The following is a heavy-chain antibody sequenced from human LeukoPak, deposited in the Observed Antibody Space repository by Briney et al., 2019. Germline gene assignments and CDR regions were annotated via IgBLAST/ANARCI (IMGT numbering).Heavy chain of an antibody. CDR3: ARQSPWYVTDY. J-gene: IGHJ4*02. CDR1: GASISSYF. Sequence: PSETLSLTCTVSGASISSYFWNWIRQPAGKGLEWIGRVYNSGTTNYNPSLKSRVTMSVDTSKNQFSLKLSSVTAADTAVYFCARQSPWYVTDYWGQGTLVTVSS. D-gene: IGHD1-14*01. CDR2: VYNSGTT. V-gene: IGHV4-4*07.